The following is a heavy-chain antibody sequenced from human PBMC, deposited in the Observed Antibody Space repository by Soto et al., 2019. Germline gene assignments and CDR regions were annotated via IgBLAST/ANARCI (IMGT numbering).Heavy chain of an antibody. V-gene: IGHV1-8*01. CDR3: ARGYSLYYYGSGSVWFDP. CDR2: MNPNSGNT. Sequence: QVQLVQSGAEVKKPGASVKVSCKASGYTFTSYDINWVRXATXQXXXXXXXMNPNSGNTGYAQKFQGRVTMTRNTSISTAYMELSSLRSEDTAVYYCARGYSLYYYGSGSVWFDPWGQGTLVTVSS. CDR1: GYTFTSYD. D-gene: IGHD3-10*01. J-gene: IGHJ5*02.